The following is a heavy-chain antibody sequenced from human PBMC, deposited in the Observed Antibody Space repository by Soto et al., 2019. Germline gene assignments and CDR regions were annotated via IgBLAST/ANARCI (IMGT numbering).Heavy chain of an antibody. Sequence: EVQLSDSGGDLAQPGGSLRLSCAASGFTVKSYTMSWVRQVPGKGLEWVSSIIGSDGSPYYADSVKGRFTISRDIYKNTLYLQMNSLRVEDTAVYYCAKDKRPEGAWEFDYWGQGTLVTVSS. D-gene: IGHD1-1*01. J-gene: IGHJ4*02. CDR3: AKDKRPEGAWEFDY. CDR2: IIGSDGSP. CDR1: GFTVKSYT. V-gene: IGHV3-23*01.